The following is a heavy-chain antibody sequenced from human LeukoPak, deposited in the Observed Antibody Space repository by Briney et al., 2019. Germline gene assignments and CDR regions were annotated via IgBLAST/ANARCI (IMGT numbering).Heavy chain of an antibody. CDR3: ARKFLGSRGYYFDY. D-gene: IGHD3-10*01. J-gene: IGHJ4*02. V-gene: IGHV4-39*07. CDR2: IYYSGST. Sequence: SEALSLTCTVSGGSISSSSYYWGWIRQPPGKGLEWIGSIYYSGSTYYNSSLKSRVTISADTSKNQFSLKLTSVTAADTAVYYCARKFLGSRGYYFDYWGQGTLVTVSS. CDR1: GGSISSSSYY.